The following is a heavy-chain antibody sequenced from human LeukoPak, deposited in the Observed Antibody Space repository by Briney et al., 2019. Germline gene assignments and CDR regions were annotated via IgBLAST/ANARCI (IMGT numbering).Heavy chain of an antibody. D-gene: IGHD4-17*01. CDR3: ARGGPEMTTVTTIDY. CDR2: IIPIFGTA. CDR1: GGTFSSYA. V-gene: IGHV1-69*13. J-gene: IGHJ4*02. Sequence: SVKVSCKASGGTFSSYAISWVRQAPGQGFEWMGGIIPIFGTANYAQKFQGRVTITADESTSTAYMELSSLRSEDTAVYYCARGGPEMTTVTTIDYWGQGTLVTVSS.